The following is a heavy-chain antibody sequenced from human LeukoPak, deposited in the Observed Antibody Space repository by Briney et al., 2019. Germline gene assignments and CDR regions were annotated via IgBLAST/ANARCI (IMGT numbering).Heavy chain of an antibody. Sequence: PSETLSLTCTVSGGSMSSYYWSWIRQPPGKRLEWIGYIYYSGSTNYNPSLESRVTISVDTSSNQFSLKLSSVTAADTAVYYCARHYYGSGSYYSNFDYWGQETLFPVSS. CDR2: IYYSGST. V-gene: IGHV4-59*08. D-gene: IGHD3-10*01. J-gene: IGHJ4*02. CDR1: GGSMSSYY. CDR3: ARHYYGSGSYYSNFDY.